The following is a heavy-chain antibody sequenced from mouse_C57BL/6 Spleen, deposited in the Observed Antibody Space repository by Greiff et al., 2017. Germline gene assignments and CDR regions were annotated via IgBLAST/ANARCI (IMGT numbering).Heavy chain of an antibody. Sequence: QVQLQQPGAELVKPRASVKLSCKASGYTFTSYWMHWVKQRPGQGLEWIGMIHPNSGSTNYNEKFKSKATLTVDKSSSTAYMQLSSLTSEDSAVYYCARRDYGRGFGYWGQGTTLTVST. CDR1: GYTFTSYW. J-gene: IGHJ2*01. V-gene: IGHV1-64*01. CDR2: IHPNSGST. D-gene: IGHD1-1*01. CDR3: ARRDYGRGFGY.